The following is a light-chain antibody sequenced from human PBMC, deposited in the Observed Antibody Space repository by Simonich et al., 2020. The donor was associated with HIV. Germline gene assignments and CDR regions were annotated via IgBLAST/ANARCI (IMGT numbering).Light chain of an antibody. CDR2: DIS. V-gene: IGLV2-14*03. J-gene: IGLJ2*01. CDR1: SSDVGGYNY. CDR3: SSYTSSSTLVV. Sequence: QSALTQPASVSGSPGQSITISCTGTSSDVGGYNYVSWYQQHPGKAPKLMIYDISKRPPGVSNRCSGSKSGNTASLTISGLQAEDEADYYCSSYTSSSTLVVFGGGTKLTVL.